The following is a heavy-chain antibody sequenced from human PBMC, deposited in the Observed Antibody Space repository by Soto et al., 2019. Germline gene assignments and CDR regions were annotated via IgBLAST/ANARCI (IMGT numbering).Heavy chain of an antibody. CDR3: AGQTYCSSTSCYTVDS. Sequence: GESLKISCKGSGYSFTSYWIGWVRQMPGKGLEWMGIIYLGDSDTRYSPSFQGQVTISADKSISTAYLQWSSLKAADTAMYYCAGQTYCSSTSCYTVDSWGQGTLVTVSS. D-gene: IGHD2-2*02. V-gene: IGHV5-51*01. J-gene: IGHJ4*02. CDR1: GYSFTSYW. CDR2: IYLGDSDT.